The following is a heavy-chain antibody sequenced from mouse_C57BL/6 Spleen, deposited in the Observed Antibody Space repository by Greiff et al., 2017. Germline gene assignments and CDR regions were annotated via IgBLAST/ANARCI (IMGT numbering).Heavy chain of an antibody. J-gene: IGHJ2*01. Sequence: EVQLQESGAELVRPGASVKLSCTASGFNIKDDYMHWVKQSPEQGLEWIGWIDPENGDTEYASKFQGKATITADTSSNTAYLQLSSLTSEDTAVYYCTTGGNYVRYYFDYWGQGTTLTVSS. D-gene: IGHD2-1*01. CDR2: IDPENGDT. CDR3: TTGGNYVRYYFDY. CDR1: GFNIKDDY. V-gene: IGHV14-4*01.